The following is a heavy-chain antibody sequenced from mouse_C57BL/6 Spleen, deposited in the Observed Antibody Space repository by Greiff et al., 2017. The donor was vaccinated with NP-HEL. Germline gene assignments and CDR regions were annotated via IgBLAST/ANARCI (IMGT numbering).Heavy chain of an antibody. CDR1: GYTFTDYE. D-gene: IGHD2-3*01. CDR3: TRDGYYFYWYFDV. CDR2: IDPETGGT. V-gene: IGHV1-15*01. J-gene: IGHJ1*03. Sequence: VQLQQSGAELVRPGASVTLSCKASGYTFTDYEMHWVKQTPVHGLEWIGAIDPETGGTAYNQKFKGKAILTADKSSSTAYMELRSLTSEDSAVYYCTRDGYYFYWYFDVWGTGTTVTVSS.